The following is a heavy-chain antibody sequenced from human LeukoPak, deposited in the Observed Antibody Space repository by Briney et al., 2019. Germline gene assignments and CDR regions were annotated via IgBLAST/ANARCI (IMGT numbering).Heavy chain of an antibody. CDR1: GFTFSSSG. D-gene: IGHD6-13*01. CDR2: IRYDGSDK. Sequence: GGSLRLSCAASGFTFSSSGMHWVRQAPGKGLERLAFIRYDGSDKYYADSVKGRFTISRDNSKNTLFLQMSSLRPEDTAVYYCAKDSSIAAAWRLGFDYWGQGTLVTVSS. CDR3: AKDSSIAAAWRLGFDY. V-gene: IGHV3-30*02. J-gene: IGHJ4*02.